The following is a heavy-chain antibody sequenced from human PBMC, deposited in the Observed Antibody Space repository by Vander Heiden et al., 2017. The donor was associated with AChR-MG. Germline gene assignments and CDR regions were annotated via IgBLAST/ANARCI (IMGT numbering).Heavy chain of an antibody. V-gene: IGHV3-21*02. Sequence: EVQLEQSGGGLVKPGGSLRLPCAGSGFAFRNYTVKWVRQAPGKGLDWVSSISGTGTNIYYAYSMKGRFTVSRDNAENSVYLQMTSLTVEDTAVYYCAILHWKEGPWGQGTLVTVSS. CDR3: AILHWKEGP. CDR1: GFAFRNYT. D-gene: IGHD1-1*01. CDR2: ISGTGTNI. J-gene: IGHJ5*02.